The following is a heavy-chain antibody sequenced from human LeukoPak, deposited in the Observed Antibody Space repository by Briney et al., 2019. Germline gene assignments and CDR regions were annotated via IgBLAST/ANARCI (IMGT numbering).Heavy chain of an antibody. Sequence: EASVKVSCKASGYTFTGYFIHWVRQAPGQGLEWMGWMNPKSGNTGYAQKFQGRVTITRNTSISTAYMEVSSLRYEDTAVYYCARRAVDNSYYYYMDVWGKGTTVTVSS. D-gene: IGHD6-19*01. CDR1: GYTFTGYF. CDR3: ARRAVDNSYYYYMDV. V-gene: IGHV1-8*03. J-gene: IGHJ6*03. CDR2: MNPKSGNT.